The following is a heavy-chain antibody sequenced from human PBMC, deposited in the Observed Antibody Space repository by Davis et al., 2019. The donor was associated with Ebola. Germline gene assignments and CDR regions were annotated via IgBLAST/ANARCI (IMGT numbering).Heavy chain of an antibody. CDR2: IYYSGST. D-gene: IGHD4-17*01. V-gene: IGHV4-39*01. CDR1: GGSISSNYYY. CDR3: ASQDYGGPFDP. J-gene: IGHJ5*02. Sequence: MPSETLSLTCTVSGGSISSNYYYWGWIRQPPGKGLEWIRRIYYSGSTFYNPSLKSRVTISVDTSKNQFSLKLSSVTAADTAVYYCASQDYGGPFDPWGQGTLVTVSS.